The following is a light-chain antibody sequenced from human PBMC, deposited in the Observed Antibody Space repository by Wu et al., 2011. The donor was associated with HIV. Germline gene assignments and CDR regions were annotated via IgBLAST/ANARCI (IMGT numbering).Light chain of an antibody. CDR1: QTVPKTF. CDR3: QQYGSSPLT. J-gene: IGKJ4*01. V-gene: IGKV3-20*01. CDR2: GAS. Sequence: EIVLTQSPGTMSLSPGEGATLSCRTSQTVPKTFLAWYQQKPGQAPRLLIYGASSRATGIPDRFSGSGSGTDFTLTISRLEPEDFAVYYCQQYGSSPLTFGGGTKVEIK.